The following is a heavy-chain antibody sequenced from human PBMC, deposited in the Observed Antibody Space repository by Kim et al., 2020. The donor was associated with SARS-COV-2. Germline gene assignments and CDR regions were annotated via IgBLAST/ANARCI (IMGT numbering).Heavy chain of an antibody. CDR2: IVVGTGNT. CDR1: GFTFNSSA. J-gene: IGHJ6*02. D-gene: IGHD1-26*01. Sequence: SVKVSCKASGFTFNSSAMQWVRQARGQRLEWIGWIVVGTGNTNYAQKFKERVTITRDMSTSTAYMELSSLRSEDTAVYYCAAVVAGWDYYYYYGMDVLGHRATVTVSS. V-gene: IGHV1-58*02. CDR3: AAVVAGWDYYYYYGMDV.